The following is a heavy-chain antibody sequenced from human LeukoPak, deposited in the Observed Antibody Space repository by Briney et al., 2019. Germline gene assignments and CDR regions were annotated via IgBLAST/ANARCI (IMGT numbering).Heavy chain of an antibody. V-gene: IGHV3-74*01. CDR3: ARGGVNHAFDI. Sequence: GGSLRLSCAASGFTFDNYGMSWVRQGPGKGLVWVSRIDSDGSDTIYADSVKGRFTISRDNAKNTLYLQMNNLRAEDTAVYYCARGGVNHAFDIWGQGTMVTVSS. CDR1: GFTFDNYG. J-gene: IGHJ3*02. CDR2: IDSDGSDT.